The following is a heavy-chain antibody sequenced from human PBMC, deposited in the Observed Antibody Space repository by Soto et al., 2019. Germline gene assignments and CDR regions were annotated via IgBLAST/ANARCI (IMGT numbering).Heavy chain of an antibody. Sequence: GGSLRLSCAASGFTFDDYAMHWVRQAPGKGLEWVSGISGSGGSTYYADSVRGRFTISRDNSKNTLYLQMSSLRAEDTAVYYCAKGLGYCSSTTCHTGGYFDLWGRGTLVTVSS. D-gene: IGHD2-2*01. CDR2: ISGSGGST. J-gene: IGHJ2*01. V-gene: IGHV3-23*01. CDR3: AKGLGYCSSTTCHTGGYFDL. CDR1: GFTFDDYA.